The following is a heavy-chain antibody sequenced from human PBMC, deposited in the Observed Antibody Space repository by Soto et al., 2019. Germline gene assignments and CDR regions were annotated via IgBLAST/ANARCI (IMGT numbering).Heavy chain of an antibody. Sequence: GGSLRLSCAASGFTFSSYWMSWVRQAPGKGLEWVANIKQDGSEKYYVDSVKGRFTISRDNAKNSLYLQMNSLRAEDTAVYYCARARNGVVGAIDYWGQGTLVTVSS. D-gene: IGHD1-26*01. CDR2: IKQDGSEK. J-gene: IGHJ4*02. CDR1: GFTFSSYW. CDR3: ARARNGVVGAIDY. V-gene: IGHV3-7*03.